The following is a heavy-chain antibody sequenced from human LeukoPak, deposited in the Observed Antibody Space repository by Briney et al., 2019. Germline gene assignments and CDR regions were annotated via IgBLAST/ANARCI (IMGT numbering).Heavy chain of an antibody. Sequence: GGSLRLSCAASGFTVSSNYMSWVRQAPGKGLEWVSVIYSGGSTYYADSVKGRFTISRDNSKNTLYLQMNSLRAEDTAVYYCARDSMGGYYDSSGYHAHWGQGTLVTVSS. J-gene: IGHJ4*02. V-gene: IGHV3-53*01. CDR2: IYSGGST. CDR3: ARDSMGGYYDSSGYHAH. CDR1: GFTVSSNY. D-gene: IGHD3-22*01.